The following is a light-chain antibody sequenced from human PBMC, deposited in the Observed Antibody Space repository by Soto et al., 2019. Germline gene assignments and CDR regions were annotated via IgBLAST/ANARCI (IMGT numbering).Light chain of an antibody. CDR1: QGVSSN. V-gene: IGKV3-15*01. CDR3: QQYNTWPPIT. J-gene: IGKJ5*01. Sequence: EIVLTQSPATLSLSPGERATPSCRASQGVSSNLAWYQQKPGQAPRLLIYGASIRATGIPARFSGSGSWTEFTLTISSLQSEDFAVYYCQQYNTWPPITFGQGTRLEIK. CDR2: GAS.